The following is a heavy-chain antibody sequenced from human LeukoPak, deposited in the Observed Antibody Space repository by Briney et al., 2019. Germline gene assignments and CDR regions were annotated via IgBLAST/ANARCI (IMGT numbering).Heavy chain of an antibody. V-gene: IGHV1-46*01. D-gene: IGHD1-26*01. J-gene: IGHJ4*02. CDR1: GYTFTNYY. CDR3: ATGYRIVGALDY. Sequence: ASVTVSFKASGYTFTNYYMHWVRQAPGQGLEWMGIINPSGGSTSYAQKFQGRVTMTRDMSTSTVYMELSSLRSEDTAVYYCATGYRIVGALDYWGQGTLVTVSS. CDR2: INPSGGST.